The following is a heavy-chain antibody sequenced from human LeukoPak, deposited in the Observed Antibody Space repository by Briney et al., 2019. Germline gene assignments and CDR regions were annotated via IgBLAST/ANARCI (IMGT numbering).Heavy chain of an antibody. V-gene: IGHV3-7*01. CDR1: GFTFNNYY. CDR2: IKEDGSET. Sequence: GGSLRLSCAVSGFTFNNYYMTWVRQAPGKGLEWVAGIKEDGSETYYVDSVKGRFTISRDNAKNSLFLQMSSPRAEDTAVYYCARERYCSGGGCYRGYAFHIWGQGTMVTVSS. D-gene: IGHD2-15*01. J-gene: IGHJ3*02. CDR3: ARERYCSGGGCYRGYAFHI.